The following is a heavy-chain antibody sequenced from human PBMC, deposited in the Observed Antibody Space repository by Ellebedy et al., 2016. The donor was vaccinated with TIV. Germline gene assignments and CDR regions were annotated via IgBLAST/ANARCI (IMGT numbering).Heavy chain of an antibody. CDR1: GFTFSSYA. V-gene: IGHV3-23*01. CDR2: ISGSGGST. Sequence: GGSLRLSXAASGFTFSSYAMSWVRQAPGKGLEWVSAISGSGGSTYYADSVKGRFTISRDNSKNTLYLQMNSLRAEDTAVYYCAKDPYDSSGAFDYWGQGTLVTVSS. J-gene: IGHJ4*02. D-gene: IGHD3-22*01. CDR3: AKDPYDSSGAFDY.